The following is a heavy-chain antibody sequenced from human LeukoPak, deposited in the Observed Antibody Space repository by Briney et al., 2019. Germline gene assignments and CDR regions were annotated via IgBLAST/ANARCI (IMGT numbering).Heavy chain of an antibody. CDR2: IIPILGIA. J-gene: IGHJ4*02. CDR3: TFDYYDSSGYSDY. Sequence: SVKVSCKASGGTFISYTISWVRQAPGQGLEWMGRIIPILGIANYAQKFQGRVTITADKSTSTAYMELSSLRSEDTAVYYCTFDYYDSSGYSDYWGQGTLVTVSS. V-gene: IGHV1-69*02. CDR1: GGTFISYT. D-gene: IGHD3-22*01.